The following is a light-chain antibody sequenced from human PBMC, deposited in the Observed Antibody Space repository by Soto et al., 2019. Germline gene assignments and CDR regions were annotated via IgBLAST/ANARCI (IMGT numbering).Light chain of an antibody. CDR2: GAS. V-gene: IGKV3-20*01. CDR1: QSVDIN. J-gene: IGKJ5*01. Sequence: EMVLTQSPATLSVSPGERVTLSCRASQSVDINLAWYQQKPGQAPRLLIYGASSRATGIPDRFSGRGSGTDFTLTISRLEPEDFAVYYCQQYGSSPPSSTFGQGTRLEIK. CDR3: QQYGSSPPSST.